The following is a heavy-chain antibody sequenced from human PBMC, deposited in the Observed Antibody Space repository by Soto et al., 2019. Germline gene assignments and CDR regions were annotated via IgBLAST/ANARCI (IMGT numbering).Heavy chain of an antibody. CDR1: GYTFTSYA. CDR2: INAGNGNT. Sequence: QVQLVQSGAEEKKPGASVKVSCKASGYTFTSYAMHWVRQAPGQRLEWMGWINAGNGNTKYSQKFQGRVTITRDTCASTAYMELSSLRSEDTAVYYRARDPSYYGMDVWGQGTTVTVSS. CDR3: ARDPSYYGMDV. J-gene: IGHJ6*02. V-gene: IGHV1-3*05.